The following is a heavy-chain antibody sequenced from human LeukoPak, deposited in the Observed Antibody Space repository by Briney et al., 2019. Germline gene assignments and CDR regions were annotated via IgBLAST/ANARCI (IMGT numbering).Heavy chain of an antibody. Sequence: GGSLRLSCAASGFTFSSHWVHWVRQAPGKGLEWVSGISGSGGSTYYADSVKGRFTISRDNSKNTLYLQMNSLRAEDTAVYYRAKEGDFYDILTDYWGQGTLVTVSS. V-gene: IGHV3-23*01. J-gene: IGHJ4*02. CDR2: ISGSGGST. CDR3: AKEGDFYDILTDY. CDR1: GFTFSSHW. D-gene: IGHD3-9*01.